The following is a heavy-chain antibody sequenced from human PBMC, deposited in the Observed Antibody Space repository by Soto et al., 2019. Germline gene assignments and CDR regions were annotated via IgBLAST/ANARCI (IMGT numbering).Heavy chain of an antibody. Sequence: ASETLSLTCTVSGGSISSGDWSWIRPPPGKTPEWIGYISYSGSTDSNPSLKGRVTISGDTSKIQFSLKVSSVTDADTAVYYCGRGTSWLLPFDYWGQGTLVTVSS. J-gene: IGHJ4*02. CDR1: GGSISSGD. CDR3: GRGTSWLLPFDY. CDR2: ISYSGST. V-gene: IGHV4-59*01. D-gene: IGHD6-19*01.